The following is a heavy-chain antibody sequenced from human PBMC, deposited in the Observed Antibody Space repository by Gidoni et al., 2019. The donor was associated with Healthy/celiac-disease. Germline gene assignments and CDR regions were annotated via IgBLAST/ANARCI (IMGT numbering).Heavy chain of an antibody. CDR3: AKESKIEQWRDYYYYYGMDV. V-gene: IGHV3-23*01. D-gene: IGHD6-19*01. J-gene: IGHJ6*02. Sequence: EVQLLESGGGLVQPGGSLSLSCAASGFTFSRYSMSGVLQAQGKGLEWVSAISGSGGSTYYADSVKGRFTISRDNSKNTLYLQMNSLRAEDTAVYYCAKESKIEQWRDYYYYYGMDVWGQGTTVTVSS. CDR1: GFTFSRYS. CDR2: ISGSGGST.